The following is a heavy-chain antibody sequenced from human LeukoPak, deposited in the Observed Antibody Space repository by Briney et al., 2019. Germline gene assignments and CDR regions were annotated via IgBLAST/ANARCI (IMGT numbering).Heavy chain of an antibody. Sequence: SGTLSLTCTVSGGTLNSYYWSWIGQPAGKGVEGIGRIFSSGSTMYNPSLLSRVTMSVDTSKIQFPLGLATVTPADTAVYCCARSPHTLIAHWFDPWGQGTPVTASP. CDR3: ARSPHTLIAHWFDP. CDR2: IFSSGST. CDR1: GGTLNSYY. V-gene: IGHV4-4*07. J-gene: IGHJ5*02.